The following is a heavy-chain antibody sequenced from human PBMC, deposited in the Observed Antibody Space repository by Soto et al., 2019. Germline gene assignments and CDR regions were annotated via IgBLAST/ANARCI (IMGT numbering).Heavy chain of an antibody. CDR1: GGSISSGGYS. CDR2: IYHSGST. J-gene: IGHJ4*02. D-gene: IGHD6-13*01. Sequence: QLQLQESGSGLVKPSQTLSLTCAVSGGSISSGGYSWSWIRQPPGKGLEWIGYIYHSGSTYYNPSLKSRVTISVDRSKNQFSLKLSSVTAADTAVYYCASSHAGAHITAAVHWGQGTLVTDS. CDR3: ASSHAGAHITAAVH. V-gene: IGHV4-30-2*01.